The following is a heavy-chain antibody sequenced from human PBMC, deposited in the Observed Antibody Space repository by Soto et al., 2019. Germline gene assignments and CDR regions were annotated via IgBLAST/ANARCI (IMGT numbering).Heavy chain of an antibody. CDR2: IWYDGSKK. J-gene: IGHJ6*02. CDR3: ARDASYYSLWSGYYPSRNGMDV. CDR1: GFTFSSFG. Sequence: QVQVVEPGGGVVQPGRSLRLSCAASGFTFSSFGMHWVRQAPGKGLEWVPLIWYDGSKKSYGDSVKGRFTISRDNSRNTVYLQMNSLRADDTAVYYCARDASYYSLWSGYYPSRNGMDVWGQGTTVTVSS. V-gene: IGHV3-33*01. D-gene: IGHD3-3*01.